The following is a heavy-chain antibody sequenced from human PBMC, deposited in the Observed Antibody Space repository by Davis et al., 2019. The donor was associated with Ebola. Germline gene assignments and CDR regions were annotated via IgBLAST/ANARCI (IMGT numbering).Heavy chain of an antibody. CDR1: GFTVSSNY. J-gene: IGHJ6*02. Sequence: GESLKISCAASGFTVSSNYMNWVRQAPGKGLEWVSSISSSSSYIYYADSVKGRFTISRDNAKNSLYLQMNSLRAEDTAVYYCARDGRYYGMDVWGQGTTVTVSS. V-gene: IGHV3-21*01. CDR3: ARDGRYYGMDV. CDR2: ISSSSSYI.